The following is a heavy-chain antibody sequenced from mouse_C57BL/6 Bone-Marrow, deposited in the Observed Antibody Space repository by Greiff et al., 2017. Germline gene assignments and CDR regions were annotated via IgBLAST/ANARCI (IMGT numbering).Heavy chain of an antibody. Sequence: VVKPGASVKISCKASGYAFSSSWMNWVKQRPGKGLEWIGRIYPGDGDTNYNGKFKGKATLTADKSSSTAYMQLSSLTSEDSAVYFCARSLIWYYGSSPDYWGQGTTLTVSS. CDR2: IYPGDGDT. CDR1: GYAFSSSW. J-gene: IGHJ2*01. D-gene: IGHD1-1*01. V-gene: IGHV1-82*01. CDR3: ARSLIWYYGSSPDY.